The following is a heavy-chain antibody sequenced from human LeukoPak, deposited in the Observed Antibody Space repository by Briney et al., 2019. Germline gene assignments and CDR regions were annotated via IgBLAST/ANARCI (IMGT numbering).Heavy chain of an antibody. J-gene: IGHJ4*02. CDR1: GGSISSYY. CDR2: IYYSGST. V-gene: IGHV4-59*04. CDR3: AGKAIGSGV. Sequence: SGTLSLTCAVSGGSISSYYWSWIRQPPGKGLEWIGYIYYSGSTYYNPSLKSRVTISVDTSKNQFSLKLSSVTAADTAVYYCAGKAIGSGVWGQGTLVTVSS. D-gene: IGHD3-10*01.